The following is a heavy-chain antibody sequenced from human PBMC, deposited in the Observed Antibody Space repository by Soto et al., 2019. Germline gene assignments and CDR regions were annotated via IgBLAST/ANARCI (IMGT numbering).Heavy chain of an antibody. D-gene: IGHD3-22*01. CDR1: GFTFSSYG. Sequence: GGSLRLSCAASGFTFSSYGMHWVRQAPGKGLEWVAVLSYDGSNKYYADSVKGRFTISRDNSKNTLYLQMNSLRAEDTAVYYCAKGVWSSSGYYLRGFYYYYGMDVWGQGTTVTVSS. CDR3: AKGVWSSSGYYLRGFYYYYGMDV. J-gene: IGHJ6*02. V-gene: IGHV3-30*18. CDR2: LSYDGSNK.